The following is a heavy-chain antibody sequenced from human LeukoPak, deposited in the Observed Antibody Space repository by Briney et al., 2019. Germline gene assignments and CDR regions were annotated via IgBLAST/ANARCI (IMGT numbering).Heavy chain of an antibody. V-gene: IGHV4-39*07. CDR1: GGSISSTDDY. J-gene: IGHJ3*02. D-gene: IGHD5-24*01. CDR3: ARTARNVATIDAFDI. Sequence: SETLSLTCTVSGGSISSTDDYWGWIRQPPGKGPEWIGSIYYSGSTYYNPSLKSRVTISVDTSKNQFSLKLSSVTAADTAVYYCARTARNVATIDAFDIWGQGTMVTVSS. CDR2: IYYSGST.